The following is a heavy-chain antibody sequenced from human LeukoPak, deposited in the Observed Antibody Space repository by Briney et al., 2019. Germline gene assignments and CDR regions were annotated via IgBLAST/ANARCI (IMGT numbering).Heavy chain of an antibody. CDR3: ARGLSGYSYGYFSAFDI. D-gene: IGHD5-18*01. Sequence: PSETLSLTCTVSGGSISSYYWSWIRQPPGKGLEWIGYIYYSGSTNYNPSLKSRVTISVDTSKNQFSLKLSSVTAADTAVYYCARGLSGYSYGYFSAFDIWGQGTMVTVSS. CDR1: GGSISSYY. CDR2: IYYSGST. V-gene: IGHV4-59*08. J-gene: IGHJ3*02.